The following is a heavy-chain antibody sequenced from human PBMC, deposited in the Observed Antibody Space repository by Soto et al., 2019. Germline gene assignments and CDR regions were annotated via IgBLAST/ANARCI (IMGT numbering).Heavy chain of an antibody. CDR1: GYTFTSYG. J-gene: IGHJ4*02. CDR3: ARELRGGRWLQLYYFDY. CDR2: ISAYNGNT. D-gene: IGHD1-1*01. Sequence: GASVKVSCKASGYTFTSYGISWVRQAPGQGLEWMGWISAYNGNTNYAQKLQGRVTMTTDTSTSTAYMELRSLRSDDTVVYYCARELRGGRWLQLYYFDYWGQGTLVTVSS. V-gene: IGHV1-18*04.